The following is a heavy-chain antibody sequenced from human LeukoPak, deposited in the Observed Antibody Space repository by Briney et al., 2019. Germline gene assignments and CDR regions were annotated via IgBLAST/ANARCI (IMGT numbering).Heavy chain of an antibody. D-gene: IGHD3-10*01. CDR2: INPNSGGT. CDR1: GGTFRSYA. CDR3: ARDSGVFARGVIITALLDY. Sequence: ASVKVSCKASGGTFRSYAISWVRQAPGQGLEWMGWINPNSGGTNYAQKFQGRVTMTRDTSISTAYMELSRLRSDDTAVYYCARDSGVFARGVIITALLDYWGQGTLVTVSS. V-gene: IGHV1-2*02. J-gene: IGHJ4*02.